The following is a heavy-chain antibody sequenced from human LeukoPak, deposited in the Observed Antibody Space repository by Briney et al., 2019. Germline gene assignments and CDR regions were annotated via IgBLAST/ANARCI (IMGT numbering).Heavy chain of an antibody. CDR3: AGTFSGWGRAGWFDP. V-gene: IGHV1-46*01. CDR1: GYTFTSYY. D-gene: IGHD6-19*01. CDR2: INPSGGST. Sequence: GASVKVSCKASGYTFTSYYMHWVRQAPGQGLEWMGIINPSGGSTSYAQKFQGRVTMTRDMSTSTVYMELSSLRSEDTAVYYCAGTFSGWGRAGWFDPWGQGTLVTVSS. J-gene: IGHJ5*02.